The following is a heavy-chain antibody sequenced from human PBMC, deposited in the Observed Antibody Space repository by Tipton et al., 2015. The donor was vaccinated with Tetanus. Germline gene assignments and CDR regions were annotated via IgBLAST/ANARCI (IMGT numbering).Heavy chain of an antibody. CDR1: GDSVSSNSVA. J-gene: IGHJ4*02. D-gene: IGHD3-3*01. CDR2: TYYRSKWYY. Sequence: GLVKPSQTLSLTCAISGDSVSSNSVAWSWIRQSPSRGLEWLGRTYYRSKWYYGYAVAVKSRLSVNPDTSKNQFSLHLNSVTPEDTAVYYCTRANNDFPKKGPFDSWGQGSLVIVSS. V-gene: IGHV6-1*01. CDR3: TRANNDFPKKGPFDS.